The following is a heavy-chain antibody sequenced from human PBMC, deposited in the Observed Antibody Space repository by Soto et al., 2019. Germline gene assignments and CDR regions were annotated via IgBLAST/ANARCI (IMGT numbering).Heavy chain of an antibody. D-gene: IGHD5-18*01. Sequence: PSETLSLTCTVSGGSISGYYWSWIRQPPGKGLEWIGYMYNTGSTVYNPSFKSRVTISVDTSKNQFSLKLNSVTAADTAVYYCARHPGYGLYYFDYWGQGTLVTVS. CDR2: MYNTGST. J-gene: IGHJ4*02. V-gene: IGHV4-59*01. CDR3: ARHPGYGLYYFDY. CDR1: GGSISGYY.